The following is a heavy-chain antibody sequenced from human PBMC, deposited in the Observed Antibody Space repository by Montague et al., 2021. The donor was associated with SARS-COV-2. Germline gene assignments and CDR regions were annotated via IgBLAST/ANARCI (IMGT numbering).Heavy chain of an antibody. D-gene: IGHD3-10*01. CDR3: ARQRGLVTMVRSIKYDVFDI. CDR2: INSGGGT. CDR1: GHSIRSYY. Sequence: SETLSLTCSVSGHSIRSYYWGWIRQPPGKGLEWIGYINSGGGTDYNPSFRSRVTISEDMSENQISLQLRSVTAADTAVYYCARQRGLVTMVRSIKYDVFDIWGQGRMVIVSP. J-gene: IGHJ3*02. V-gene: IGHV4-59*08.